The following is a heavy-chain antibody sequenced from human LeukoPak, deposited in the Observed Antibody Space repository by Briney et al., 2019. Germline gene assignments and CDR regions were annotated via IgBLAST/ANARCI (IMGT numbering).Heavy chain of an antibody. D-gene: IGHD3-10*01. Sequence: GGSLRLSCAASGFTFDDYAMHWVRQAPGKGLEWVSGISWNSGSIGYADSVKGRFTISRDNAKNSLYLQMNSLRAEDTALYYCAKDGMVRGVTGESAFDIWGQGTMVTVSS. V-gene: IGHV3-9*01. CDR2: ISWNSGSI. CDR3: AKDGMVRGVTGESAFDI. CDR1: GFTFDDYA. J-gene: IGHJ3*02.